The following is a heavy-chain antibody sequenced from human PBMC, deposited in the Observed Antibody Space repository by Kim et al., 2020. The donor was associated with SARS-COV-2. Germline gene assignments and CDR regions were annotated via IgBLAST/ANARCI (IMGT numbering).Heavy chain of an antibody. CDR2: ISYDGSNK. CDR3: AKEDFYGSGRPYYYYGM. J-gene: IGHJ6*01. V-gene: IGHV3-30*18. CDR1: GFTFISYG. D-gene: IGHD3-10*01. Sequence: EGSLRLSCAASGFTFISYGMHWVRQAPGKGLEWVAVISYDGSNKYYADSVKGRFTISRDNSKNTLYLQMNSLRAEDTAVYYCAKEDFYGSGRPYYYYGM.